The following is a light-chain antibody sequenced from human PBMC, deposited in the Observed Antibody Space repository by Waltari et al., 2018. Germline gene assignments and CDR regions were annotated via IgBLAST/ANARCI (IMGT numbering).Light chain of an antibody. CDR1: SSNIGDNP. CDR2: YDD. Sequence: QPPSVSEAPRQRVTISCSGSSSNIGDNPVNWYQQLPGKAPKLLIYYDDLLPSGVSDRFSGSKSGTSASLAISGLQSEDEADYYCAAWDDSLNGWVFGGGTKLTVL. J-gene: IGLJ3*02. CDR3: AAWDDSLNGWV. V-gene: IGLV1-36*01.